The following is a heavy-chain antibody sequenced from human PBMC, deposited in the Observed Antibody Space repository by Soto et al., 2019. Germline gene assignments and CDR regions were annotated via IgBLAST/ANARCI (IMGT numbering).Heavy chain of an antibody. CDR1: GFTFSSYA. CDR2: ISGSGDST. Sequence: EVQLLESGGGLVQPGGSLRLSCAASGFTFSSYAMSWVRQAPGKGLEWVSAISGSGDSTYYADSVKGRFTISRDNSKNTLYLQMNSLSAEDTAIYYCAQVGDRASANWGQGTLVPLSS. CDR3: AQVGDRASAN. J-gene: IGHJ4*02. D-gene: IGHD3-16*01. V-gene: IGHV3-23*01.